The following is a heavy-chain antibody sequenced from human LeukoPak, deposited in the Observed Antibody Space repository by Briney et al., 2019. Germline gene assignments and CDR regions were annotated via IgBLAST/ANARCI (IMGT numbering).Heavy chain of an antibody. CDR2: ISGGGGTT. J-gene: IGHJ4*02. D-gene: IGHD5-12*01. CDR3: AKDREGLSSGYDLEYFDY. Sequence: GGSLRLSCAASGLTVSSSYLTWVRQAPGKGLDWVSAISGGGGTTYYADSVKGRFTISRDNSKNTLFLQMNSRRAEDTAVYYCAKDREGLSSGYDLEYFDYWGQGTLVTVSS. V-gene: IGHV3-23*01. CDR1: GLTVSSSY.